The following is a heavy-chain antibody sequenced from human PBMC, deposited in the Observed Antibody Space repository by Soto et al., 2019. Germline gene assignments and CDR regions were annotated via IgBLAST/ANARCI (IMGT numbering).Heavy chain of an antibody. CDR1: GGTFSSYA. CDR2: IIPIFGTA. CDR3: ARHGGKLNFDY. J-gene: IGHJ4*02. V-gene: IGHV1-69*12. Sequence: QVQLVQSGAEVKKPGSSVKVSCKASGGTFSSYAISWVRQAPGQGLEWMGGIIPIFGTANYAQKFQGRVTXTXXESTRSADLELSRLRSEDTAVYYCARHGGKLNFDYWGQGTLVTVSS. D-gene: IGHD2-15*01.